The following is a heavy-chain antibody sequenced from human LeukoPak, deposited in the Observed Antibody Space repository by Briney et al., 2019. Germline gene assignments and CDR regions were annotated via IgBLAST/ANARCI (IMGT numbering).Heavy chain of an antibody. CDR2: IIPIFGTA. CDR1: GGTFSSYA. J-gene: IGHJ4*02. D-gene: IGHD3-3*01. V-gene: IGHV1-69*13. Sequence: ASVKVSCKASGGTFSSYAISRVRQAPGQGLEWMGGIIPIFGTANYAQKFQGRVTITADESTSTAYMELSSLRSEDTAVYYCARGGGPNYDFWSGYSHWGQGTLVTVSS. CDR3: ARGGGPNYDFWSGYSH.